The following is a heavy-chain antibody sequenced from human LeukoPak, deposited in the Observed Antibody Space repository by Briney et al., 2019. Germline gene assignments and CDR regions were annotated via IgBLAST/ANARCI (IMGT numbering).Heavy chain of an antibody. D-gene: IGHD3-10*01. J-gene: IGHJ6*03. V-gene: IGHV4-39*07. CDR2: IYYSGST. CDR3: ARNYGSYYYYYYYMDV. CDR1: GGSISSSSYY. Sequence: ASETLSLTCTVSGGSISSSSYYWGWIRQPPGKGLEWIGSIYYSGSTYYNPSLKSRVTISVDTSKNQFSLKLSSVTAADTAVYYCARNYGSYYYYYYYMDVWGKGTTVTVSS.